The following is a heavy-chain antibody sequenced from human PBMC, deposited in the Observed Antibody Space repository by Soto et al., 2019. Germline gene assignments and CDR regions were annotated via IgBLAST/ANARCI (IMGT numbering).Heavy chain of an antibody. CDR3: ARGYSYGKYDS. CDR1: GGSISSSNW. V-gene: IGHV4-4*02. CDR2: IYHSGST. Sequence: PSETLSLTCAVSGGSISSSNWWSWVRQPPGKGPEWIGEIYHSGSTNYNPSLKSRVTISMDTSKTQFSLRLTSVTAADTAVYYCARGYSYGKYDSWGQGTLVTVSS. D-gene: IGHD5-18*01. J-gene: IGHJ4*02.